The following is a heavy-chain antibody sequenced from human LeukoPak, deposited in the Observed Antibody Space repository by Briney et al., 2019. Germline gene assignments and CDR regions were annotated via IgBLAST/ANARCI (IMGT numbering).Heavy chain of an antibody. D-gene: IGHD3-9*01. Sequence: AGGSLRLSCAASEFTFTSYELNWVRQAPGKGLEWVSAISGSGGSTYYADSVKGRFTISRDNSKNTLYLQMNSLRAEDTAVYYCAKNPLRYFGPDGGAFDIWGQGTMVTVSS. V-gene: IGHV3-23*01. CDR2: ISGSGGST. CDR1: EFTFTSYE. J-gene: IGHJ3*02. CDR3: AKNPLRYFGPDGGAFDI.